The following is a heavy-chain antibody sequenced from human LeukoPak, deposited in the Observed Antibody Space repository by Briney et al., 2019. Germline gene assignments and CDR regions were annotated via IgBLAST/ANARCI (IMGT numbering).Heavy chain of an antibody. CDR2: YDHEDGER. J-gene: IGHJ4*02. V-gene: IGHV1-24*01. Sequence: AAVTVSCKVSGYTLTELSMHWLRQAPGKGREGMGGYDHEDGERNYVQKFQGTVTITADTSTGTAYMELSSLRAEDTAVYYCATFIVVVPAAIAPAFDYWGQGTLVTVSS. D-gene: IGHD2-2*02. CDR3: ATFIVVVPAAIAPAFDY. CDR1: GYTLTELS.